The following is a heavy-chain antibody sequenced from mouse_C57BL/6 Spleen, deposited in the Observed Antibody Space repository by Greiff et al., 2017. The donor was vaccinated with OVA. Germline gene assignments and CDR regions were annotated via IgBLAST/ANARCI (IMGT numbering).Heavy chain of an antibody. J-gene: IGHJ3*01. Sequence: VQLQESGPELVKPGASVKISCKASGYAFSSSWMNWVKKRPGKGLEWIGRIYPGDGDTNYNGKFKGKATLTADKSSSTAYMQLSSLTSEDSAVYFCARGGSNYQAWFAYWGQGTLVTVSA. CDR1: GYAFSSSW. CDR3: ARGGSNYQAWFAY. CDR2: IYPGDGDT. D-gene: IGHD2-5*01. V-gene: IGHV1-82*01.